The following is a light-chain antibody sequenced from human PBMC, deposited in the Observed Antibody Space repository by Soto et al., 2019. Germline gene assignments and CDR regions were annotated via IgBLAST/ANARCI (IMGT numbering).Light chain of an antibody. Sequence: EVVLTQSPGTLSLSPGERATLSCRASQSVTNNYLAWYQQRPGQAPRLLIFGSSDRATGIPDRFSGSGSGTDCTLTIRRLAPQDFAVYYSPQYGSSPPHTFGQGTKLEIK. V-gene: IGKV3-20*01. CDR3: PQYGSSPPHT. J-gene: IGKJ2*01. CDR2: GSS. CDR1: QSVTNNY.